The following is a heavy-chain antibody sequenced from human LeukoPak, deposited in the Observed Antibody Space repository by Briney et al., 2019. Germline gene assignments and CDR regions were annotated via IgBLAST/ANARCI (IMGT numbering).Heavy chain of an antibody. CDR2: IHHSGSI. CDR3: ARGGDRSFDY. J-gene: IGHJ4*02. D-gene: IGHD3-10*01. CDR1: GVSISSNLW. V-gene: IGHV4-4*02. Sequence: SETLSLTRAVSGVSISSNLWWTWVRQPPGKGLEWIAEIHHSGSINYNPSLKSRVTISVDKAKNQFSLNLNSVTAADTAVYYCARGGDRSFDYWGQGTLVTVSS.